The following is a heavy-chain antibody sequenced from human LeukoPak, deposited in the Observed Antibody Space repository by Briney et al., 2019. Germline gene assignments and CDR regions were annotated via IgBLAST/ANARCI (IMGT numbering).Heavy chain of an antibody. D-gene: IGHD3-9*01. CDR3: ARGLRYFDWL. J-gene: IGHJ4*02. Sequence: PSETLSLTCTVSGGSISSYYWSWIRQPPGKGLEWIGYIYYSGSTNYNPSLKSRVTISVDTSKNQFSLKLSSVTAADTAVYYCARGLRYFDWLWGQGTPVTVSS. V-gene: IGHV4-59*01. CDR2: IYYSGST. CDR1: GGSISSYY.